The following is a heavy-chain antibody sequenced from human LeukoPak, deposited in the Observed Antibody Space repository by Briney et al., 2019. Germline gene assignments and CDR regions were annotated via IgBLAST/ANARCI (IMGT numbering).Heavy chain of an antibody. D-gene: IGHD3-3*01. J-gene: IGHJ4*02. V-gene: IGHV3-48*01. CDR1: GFTFSSYT. CDR2: ISSSGSTI. Sequence: GGSLRLSCAASGFTFSSYTMNWVRQAPGKGLEWLSYISSSGSTIYYADSVKGRFTISRDNSKNTLYLQMNSLRAEDTAVYYCARVGPSYYDFWSGYFDYWGQGTLVTVSS. CDR3: ARVGPSYYDFWSGYFDY.